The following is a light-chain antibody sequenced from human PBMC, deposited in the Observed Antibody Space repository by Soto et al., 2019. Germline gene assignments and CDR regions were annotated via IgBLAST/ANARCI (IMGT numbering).Light chain of an antibody. Sequence: DIQMTQSPSTLSASVGDRVTITCRASQSISGLLAWYQQKPRRAPTLLIYRASTLVSGVPSRFSGSGSGTEFTLTISNLQPDDFATYYCQQYNSYPLTFGQGTRLEI. V-gene: IGKV1-5*03. CDR3: QQYNSYPLT. CDR2: RAS. CDR1: QSISGL. J-gene: IGKJ5*01.